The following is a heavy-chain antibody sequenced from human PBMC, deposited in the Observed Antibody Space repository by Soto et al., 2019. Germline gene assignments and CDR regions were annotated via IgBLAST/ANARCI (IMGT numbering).Heavy chain of an antibody. Sequence: QVQLVQSGAEVKKPGSSVKVSCKASGDTFSSYAISWVRQAPGQGLEWMGGIIPIFGTANYAKKFQGRVTITADESTSTAYMELGVLRSEDTAVYSGARDGSGYRSSAAPGDVWGQGTTVTVTS. CDR3: ARDGSGYRSSAAPGDV. D-gene: IGHD3-22*01. J-gene: IGHJ6*02. V-gene: IGHV1-69*01. CDR2: IIPIFGTA. CDR1: GDTFSSYA.